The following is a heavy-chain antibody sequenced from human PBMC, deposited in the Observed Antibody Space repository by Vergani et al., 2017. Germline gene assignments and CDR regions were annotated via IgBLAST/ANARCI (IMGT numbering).Heavy chain of an antibody. CDR1: GFSLSTSGVG. D-gene: IGHD5-18*01. V-gene: IGHV2-5*02. CDR3: AHARLDTAMYPTDY. J-gene: IGHJ4*02. Sequence: QITLKESGPTLVKPTQTLTLTCTFSGFSLSTSGVGVGWIRQPPGKALEWLALIYWDDDKRYSPSLKSRLPITKDTSKNQVVLTMTNMDPVDTATYYCAHARLDTAMYPTDYWGQGTLVTVSS. CDR2: IYWDDDK.